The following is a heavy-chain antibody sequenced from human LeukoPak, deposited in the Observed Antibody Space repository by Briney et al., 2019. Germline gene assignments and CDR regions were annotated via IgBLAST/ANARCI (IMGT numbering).Heavy chain of an antibody. CDR1: GGSISSYY. Sequence: PSETLSLTCTVSGGSISSYYWSWIRLPPGKGLEWIGYIYYSGSTNYNPSLKSRVTISVDTSKNQFSLKLSSVTAADTAVYYCSRDRELGYWGQGTLVTVSS. CDR3: SRDRELGY. J-gene: IGHJ4*02. D-gene: IGHD3-10*01. CDR2: IYYSGST. V-gene: IGHV4-59*01.